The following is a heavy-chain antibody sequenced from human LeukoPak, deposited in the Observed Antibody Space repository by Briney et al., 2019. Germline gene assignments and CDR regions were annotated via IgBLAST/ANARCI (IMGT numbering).Heavy chain of an antibody. V-gene: IGHV3-73*01. CDR2: IRSKANNYAT. D-gene: IGHD4-17*01. Sequence: GGSLRLSCAASGFSFSGSTMHWVRLTSGKGLEWVGRIRSKANNYATAYTASVNGRFTVSRDDSKNTAYLQMNSLKTEDTAVYYCTRRGDNGDIPFDYWGQGTLVTVSS. J-gene: IGHJ4*02. CDR1: GFSFSGST. CDR3: TRRGDNGDIPFDY.